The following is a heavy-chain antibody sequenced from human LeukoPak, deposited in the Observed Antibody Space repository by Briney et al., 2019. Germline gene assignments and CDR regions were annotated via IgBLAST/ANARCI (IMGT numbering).Heavy chain of an antibody. J-gene: IGHJ4*02. CDR3: AKDAKQWLAIADY. D-gene: IGHD6-19*01. Sequence: PGGSLRLSCAASGFTFSSYGMHWVRQAPGKGLEWVAVIWYDGSNKYYADSVKGRFTISRDNSKNTLYLQMNSLRAEDTAVYYCAKDAKQWLAIADYWGQGTLVTVSS. CDR1: GFTFSSYG. V-gene: IGHV3-33*06. CDR2: IWYDGSNK.